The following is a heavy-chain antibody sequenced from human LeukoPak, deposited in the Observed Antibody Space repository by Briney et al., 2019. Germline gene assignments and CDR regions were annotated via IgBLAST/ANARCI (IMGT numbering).Heavy chain of an antibody. CDR1: GFSFSSYA. CDR3: ARDKLAFGGVIVIHAPGY. D-gene: IGHD3-16*02. V-gene: IGHV3-30*04. J-gene: IGHJ4*02. Sequence: GGSLRLSCAASGFSFSSYAMYWVRQAPGKGLEWVAVISYDGSNKYYADSVRGRFTISRDNSKNTLYLHMNSLRAEDTAVYFCARDKLAFGGVIVIHAPGYWGQGTLVTVSS. CDR2: ISYDGSNK.